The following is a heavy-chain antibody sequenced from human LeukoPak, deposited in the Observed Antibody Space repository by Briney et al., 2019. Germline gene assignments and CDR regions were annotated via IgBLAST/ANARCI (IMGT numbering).Heavy chain of an antibody. V-gene: IGHV1-8*01. D-gene: IGHD6-13*01. Sequence: ASVKVSCKASGYTFTSCDINWVRQATGQGLEWMGWMNPNSGNTGYAQKFQGRVTMTRNTSISTAYMELSSLRSEDTAVYYCARTRGAAANLRDYWGQGTLVTVSS. CDR1: GYTFTSCD. CDR3: ARTRGAAANLRDY. J-gene: IGHJ4*02. CDR2: MNPNSGNT.